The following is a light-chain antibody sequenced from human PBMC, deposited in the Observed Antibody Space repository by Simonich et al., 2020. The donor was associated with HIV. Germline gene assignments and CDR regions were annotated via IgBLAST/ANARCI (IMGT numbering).Light chain of an antibody. CDR3: QSYDNSNLGV. CDR1: RGSIDSNY. CDR2: EDT. Sequence: NFMLTQRHSVSESPGKTVTISCSRSRGSIDSNYVQWYQKRPGSSTTTVTYEDTQRTSGAPDLFSCSIDSSSNSASRTISGLKTEDEADYYCQSYDNSNLGVFGGGTKLTVL. J-gene: IGLJ3*02. V-gene: IGLV6-57*01.